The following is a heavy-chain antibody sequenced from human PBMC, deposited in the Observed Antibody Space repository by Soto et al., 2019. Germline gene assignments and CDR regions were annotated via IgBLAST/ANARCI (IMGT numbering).Heavy chain of an antibody. D-gene: IGHD6-19*01. CDR3: ARGPYAQRERAFIGEAEAGTTHYYGMDV. CDR1: GGTFSSYA. J-gene: IGHJ6*02. Sequence: ASVKVSFEASGGTFSSYAISWVRQPPGQELEWMGGIIPIFGTANYAQKFQGRVTITADESTSTAYMELSSLRSEDTAVYYCARGPYAQRERAFIGEAEAGTTHYYGMDVWGQGTTVTVS. V-gene: IGHV1-69*13. CDR2: IIPIFGTA.